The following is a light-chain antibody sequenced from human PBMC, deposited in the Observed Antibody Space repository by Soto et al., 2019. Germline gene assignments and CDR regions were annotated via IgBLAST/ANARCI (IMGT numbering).Light chain of an antibody. CDR2: EVN. CDR3: TSYAGGNNV. CDR1: SSDVGGYNY. V-gene: IGLV2-8*01. Sequence: QSALTQPPSASGCPGQSVTISCTGTSSDVGGYNYVSWYQQYPGKVPKLMIYEVNKRPSGVPDRFSGSKSGNTASLTVSGLQDEDEADYYCTSYAGGNNVFGTGTKLTVL. J-gene: IGLJ1*01.